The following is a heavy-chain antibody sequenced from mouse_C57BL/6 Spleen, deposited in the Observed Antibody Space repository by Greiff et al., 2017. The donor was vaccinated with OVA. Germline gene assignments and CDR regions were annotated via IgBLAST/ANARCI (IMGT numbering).Heavy chain of an antibody. D-gene: IGHD2-2*01. CDR1: GFTFSSYA. CDR3: ASYGSYYFDY. CDR2: ISDGGSYT. V-gene: IGHV5-4*03. Sequence: EVMLVESGGGLVKPGGSLKLSCAASGFTFSSYAISWVRPTPEKRLEWVATISDGGSYTYYPDNVKGRFTISRDNAKNNLYLQMSHLKSEDTAMYYCASYGSYYFDYWGQGTTLTVSS. J-gene: IGHJ2*01.